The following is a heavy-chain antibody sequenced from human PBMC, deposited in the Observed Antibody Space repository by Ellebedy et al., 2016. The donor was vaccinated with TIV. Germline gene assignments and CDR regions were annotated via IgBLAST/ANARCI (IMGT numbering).Heavy chain of an antibody. V-gene: IGHV3-53*01. CDR3: ARESDYADYAALST. CDR1: EFTVTSTY. Sequence: PGGSLRLSCAASEFTVTSTYISWVRQAPGKGLEWVSVIFGVGTTYYTDSVKGRFTISRDTSKNTIYLQMNSLRAEDTAVYYCARESDYADYAALSTWGQGTLVTVSS. D-gene: IGHD4-17*01. J-gene: IGHJ5*02. CDR2: IFGVGTT.